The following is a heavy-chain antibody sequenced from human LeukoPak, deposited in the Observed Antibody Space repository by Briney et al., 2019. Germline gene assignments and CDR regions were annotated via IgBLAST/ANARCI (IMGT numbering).Heavy chain of an antibody. CDR2: IKQDGSEK. J-gene: IGHJ4*02. D-gene: IGHD3-16*02. Sequence: GGSLRLSCAASGFTFSSYWMSWVRQTPGKGLEWVANIKQDGSEKYYVDSVKGRFTISRDNAKNSLYLQMNSLRAEDTAVYYCARAVYDYVWGSYRSAYYFDYWGQGTLVTVSS. CDR1: GFTFSSYW. CDR3: ARAVYDYVWGSYRSAYYFDY. V-gene: IGHV3-7*01.